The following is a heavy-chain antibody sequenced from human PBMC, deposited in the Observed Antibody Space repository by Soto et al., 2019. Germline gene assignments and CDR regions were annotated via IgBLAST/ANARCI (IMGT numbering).Heavy chain of an antibody. Sequence: ASVKVSCKVSGYTLTELSMHWVRQAPGKGLEWMGGFDPEDGETIYAQKFQGRVTMTEDTSTDTAYMELSSLRSEDTAVYYCATVSTGDYYDSSGYYYPHDAFDIWGQGTMVTVS. J-gene: IGHJ3*02. CDR3: ATVSTGDYYDSSGYYYPHDAFDI. CDR2: FDPEDGET. D-gene: IGHD3-22*01. CDR1: GYTLTELS. V-gene: IGHV1-24*01.